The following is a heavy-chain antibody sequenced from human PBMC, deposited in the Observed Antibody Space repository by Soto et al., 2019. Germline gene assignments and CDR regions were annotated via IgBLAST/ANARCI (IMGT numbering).Heavy chain of an antibody. V-gene: IGHV3-30*03. Sequence: QVQLVESGGGVVQPEKSLRLSCAASGFTFSSHGMHWVRQAPGKGLEWVAVISFDGIDKYYADSVKGRFTISRDNSKNPLYLQMNSLRAEDTAVYYCASRVPHGTYGAPYFQHWGQGTLVTVS. CDR1: GFTFSSHG. D-gene: IGHD1-26*01. CDR2: ISFDGIDK. CDR3: ASRVPHGTYGAPYFQH. J-gene: IGHJ1*01.